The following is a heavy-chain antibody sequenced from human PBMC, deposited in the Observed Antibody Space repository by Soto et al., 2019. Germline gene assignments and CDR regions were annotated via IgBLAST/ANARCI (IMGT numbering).Heavy chain of an antibody. Sequence: GESLKISCKGSGYSFTSYWIGWVRQMPGKGLEWMGIIYPGDSDTRYSPSFQGQVTISADKSISTAYLQWSSLKASDTAMYYCARLKTLEYCSGGSCYSEYYYYYMGVWGKGTTGTVSS. CDR2: IYPGDSDT. CDR1: GYSFTSYW. D-gene: IGHD2-15*01. J-gene: IGHJ6*03. V-gene: IGHV5-51*01. CDR3: ARLKTLEYCSGGSCYSEYYYYYMGV.